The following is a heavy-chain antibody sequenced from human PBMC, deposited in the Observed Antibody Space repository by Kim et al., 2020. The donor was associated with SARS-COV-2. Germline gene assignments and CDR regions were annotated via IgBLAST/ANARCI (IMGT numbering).Heavy chain of an antibody. D-gene: IGHD3-22*01. CDR3: ASPGDSSSWAYYYDSSGNDLDSFDI. Sequence: ASVKVSCKASGYTFTSYAMNWVRQAPGQGLEWMGWINTNTGNPTYAQGFTGRFVFSLDTSVSTAYLQISSLKAEDTAVYYCASPGDSSSWAYYYDSSGNDLDSFDIWGQGTMVTVSS. CDR2: INTNTGNP. CDR1: GYTFTSYA. V-gene: IGHV7-4-1*02. J-gene: IGHJ3*02.